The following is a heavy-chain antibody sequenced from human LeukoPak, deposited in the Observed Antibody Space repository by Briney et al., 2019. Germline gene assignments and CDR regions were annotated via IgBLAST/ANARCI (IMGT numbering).Heavy chain of an antibody. Sequence: PGGSLRLSCAASGFIFSDYYMSWVRQAPGKGLEWVANLNRDGSVKNYVDSVKGRFTISRDNAKNSLYLQMNSLRAEDTAVFYCARDSGTCRGCAFDVWGHGTMVTVSS. J-gene: IGHJ3*01. D-gene: IGHD6-25*01. CDR3: ARDSGTCRGCAFDV. CDR2: LNRDGSVK. CDR1: GFIFSDYY. V-gene: IGHV3-7*01.